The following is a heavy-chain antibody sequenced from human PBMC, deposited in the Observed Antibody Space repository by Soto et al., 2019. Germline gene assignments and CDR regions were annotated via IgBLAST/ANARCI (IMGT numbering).Heavy chain of an antibody. V-gene: IGHV3-72*01. CDR3: VRDSGRGWSNFDY. D-gene: IGHD6-19*01. J-gene: IGHJ4*02. Sequence: EVQLVESGGGWFQPGGSLRLSCAALGFSFIDNNRDGFRQAPGKGLEGVGGTRDRANSYTTEYAASVKGRFTISRDDSKNSLYLQMNSLKTEDTAVYYCVRDSGRGWSNFDYWGQGSLVTVSS. CDR1: GFSFIDNN. CDR2: TRDRANSYTT.